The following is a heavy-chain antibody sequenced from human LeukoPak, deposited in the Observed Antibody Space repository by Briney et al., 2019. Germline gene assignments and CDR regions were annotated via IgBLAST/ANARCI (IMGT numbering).Heavy chain of an antibody. Sequence: GGSLRLSCAASAFTFSSYEMDWVRQAPGKGLEWVAHISSSGRYIDYADSVKGRITISRDNAKKSVDLQMNSLSAEDTSVYYCVRNFGDGFDYWGQGTMVIVSS. CDR2: ISSSGRYI. J-gene: IGHJ4*02. CDR1: AFTFSSYE. V-gene: IGHV3-48*03. CDR3: VRNFGDGFDY. D-gene: IGHD4-17*01.